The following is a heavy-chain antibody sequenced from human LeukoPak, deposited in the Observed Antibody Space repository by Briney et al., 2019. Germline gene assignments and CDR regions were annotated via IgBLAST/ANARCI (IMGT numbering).Heavy chain of an antibody. V-gene: IGHV1-2*02. CDR2: INPDSGGT. Sequence: GASVKVSCKASGYTFSDYYMHWVRQAPGQGLEWTGWINPDSGGTKYAQKFHGRVTMTTDTSSSTAYMELSRLRSDDTAVYYCAFFEYSSSSSHSWGQGTLVTVSS. CDR1: GYTFSDYY. J-gene: IGHJ4*02. D-gene: IGHD6-6*01. CDR3: AFFEYSSSSSHS.